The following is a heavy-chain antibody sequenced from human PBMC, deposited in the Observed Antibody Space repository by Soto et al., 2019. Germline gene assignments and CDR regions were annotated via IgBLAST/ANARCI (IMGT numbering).Heavy chain of an antibody. V-gene: IGHV3-23*01. CDR3: GTKYGKGSSSHSCYDY. CDR2: ISGSGSST. J-gene: IGHJ4*02. Sequence: EVQLLESGGGLVQPGGSLRLSCAASGFIFSNYAMSWVRQAPGKGLDWVSTISGSGSSTYYADSVKGRFTISRDNSKNTLYLQMNSLRDEDTAVYYCGTKYGKGSSSHSCYDYWGQGTLVSVSS. CDR1: GFIFSNYA. D-gene: IGHD2-2*01.